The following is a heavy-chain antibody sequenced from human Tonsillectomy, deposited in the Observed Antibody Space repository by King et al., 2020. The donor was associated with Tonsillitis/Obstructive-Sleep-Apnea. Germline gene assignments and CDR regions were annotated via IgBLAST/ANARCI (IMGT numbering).Heavy chain of an antibody. CDR3: AREPYSAIYGAIDI. Sequence: VQLVESGGGLVQPGGSLRLSCAASGITFSSYSMTWVRQAPGKGLEWVANIKQDGSEKYYVDSVKGRFIISRDNAKNSLYMQMNSLTAEDTAVYYCAREPYSAIYGAIDIWGQGTMVTVSS. D-gene: IGHD1-26*01. V-gene: IGHV3-7*01. CDR1: GITFSSYS. J-gene: IGHJ3*02. CDR2: IKQDGSEK.